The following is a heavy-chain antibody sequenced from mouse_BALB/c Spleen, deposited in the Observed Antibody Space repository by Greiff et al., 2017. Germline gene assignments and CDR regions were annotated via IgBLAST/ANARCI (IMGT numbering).Heavy chain of an antibody. V-gene: IGHV3-2*02. D-gene: IGHD1-2*01. CDR2: ISYSGST. J-gene: IGHJ4*01. CDR3: ARENSLFITTATYAMDY. Sequence: EVQLQESGPGLVKPSQSLSLTCTVTGYSITSDYAWNWIRQFPGNKLEWMGYISYSGSTSYNPSLKSRISITRDTSKNQFFLQLNSVTTEDTATYYCARENSLFITTATYAMDYWGQGTSVTVSS. CDR1: GYSITSDYA.